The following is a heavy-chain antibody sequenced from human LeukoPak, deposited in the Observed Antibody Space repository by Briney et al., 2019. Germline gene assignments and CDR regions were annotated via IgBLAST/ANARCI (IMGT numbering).Heavy chain of an antibody. J-gene: IGHJ5*02. V-gene: IGHV1-46*01. Sequence: ASVKVSCKASGYTFTSYYMHWVRQAPGQGLEWMGIINPSGGSTSYAQKFQGRVTMTRDTSTSTVYMELSSLRSEATAVYYCARERITPCWFDPWGQGTLVTVSS. CDR3: ARERITPCWFDP. CDR2: INPSGGST. D-gene: IGHD1-14*01. CDR1: GYTFTSYY.